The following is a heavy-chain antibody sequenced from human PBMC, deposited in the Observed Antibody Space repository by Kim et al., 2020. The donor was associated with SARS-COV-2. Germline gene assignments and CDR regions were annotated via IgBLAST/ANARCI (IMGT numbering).Heavy chain of an antibody. CDR2: IYYSGTT. CDR3: ARQASFDFWSGYYASGGSFDY. CDR1: GGSISSSSYN. Sequence: SETLSLTCTVSGGSISSSSYNWGWIRQPPGKGLEWIGTIYYSGTTYYNPSLNSRVTISVDTSKDHFSLKLSSVTAADTAVYYCARQASFDFWSGYYASGGSFDYWGQGTLVTVSS. D-gene: IGHD3-3*01. V-gene: IGHV4-39*01. J-gene: IGHJ4*02.